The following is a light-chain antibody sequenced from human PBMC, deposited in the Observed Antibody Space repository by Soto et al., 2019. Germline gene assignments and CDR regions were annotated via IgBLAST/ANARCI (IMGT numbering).Light chain of an antibody. J-gene: IGLJ3*02. Sequence: QSALTQPASVSGSPGQSITISCTGTNSDIGNYKYASWYQQHPGKVPKLMIYEVSNRPSGVSNRFSGSKSGNTASLTISGLQAEDEADYYCSSYLGSESWVFGGGTKLTVL. V-gene: IGLV2-14*01. CDR1: NSDIGNYKY. CDR3: SSYLGSESWV. CDR2: EVS.